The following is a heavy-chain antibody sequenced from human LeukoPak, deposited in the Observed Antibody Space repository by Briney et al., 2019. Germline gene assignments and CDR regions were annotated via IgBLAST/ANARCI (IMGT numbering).Heavy chain of an antibody. J-gene: IGHJ5*02. CDR1: GYTFTNYG. D-gene: IGHD3-3*01. CDR2: ISAYNGYT. Sequence: ASVKVSCKASGYTFTNYGVSWVRQAPGQGLEWMGWISAYNGYTNYAQKFQFRVTMTTDTSTSTAYMELRSLRSDDTAVYYCARDPPGYDFWSGRDLRWFDPWGQGTLVTVSS. CDR3: ARDPPGYDFWSGRDLRWFDP. V-gene: IGHV1-18*01.